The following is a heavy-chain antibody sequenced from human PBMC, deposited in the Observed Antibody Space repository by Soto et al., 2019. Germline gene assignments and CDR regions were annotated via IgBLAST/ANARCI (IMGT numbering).Heavy chain of an antibody. CDR2: IWYDGSNK. Sequence: GGSLRLSWAASGFTFSSYGMHWVRQAPGKGLEWVAVIWYDGSNKYYADSVKGRFTISRDNSKNTLYLQMNSLRAEDTAVYYCASSDSGYERTPFDYWGQGTLVTVSS. CDR3: ASSDSGYERTPFDY. V-gene: IGHV3-33*01. J-gene: IGHJ4*02. D-gene: IGHD5-12*01. CDR1: GFTFSSYG.